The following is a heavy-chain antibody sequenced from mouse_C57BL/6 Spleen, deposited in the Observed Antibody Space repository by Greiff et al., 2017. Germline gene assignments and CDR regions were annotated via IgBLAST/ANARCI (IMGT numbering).Heavy chain of an antibody. V-gene: IGHV1-42*01. CDR2: INPSTGGT. D-gene: IGHD2-3*01. J-gene: IGHJ2*01. CDR3: ARSEDGYYLDY. CDR1: GYSFTGYY. Sequence: SGPELVKPGASVKISCKASGYSFTGYYMNWVKQSPEKSLEWIGEINPSTGGTTYNQKLKAKATLTVDKSSSTAYMQLKSLTSEDSAVYYCARSEDGYYLDYWGQGTTLTVSS.